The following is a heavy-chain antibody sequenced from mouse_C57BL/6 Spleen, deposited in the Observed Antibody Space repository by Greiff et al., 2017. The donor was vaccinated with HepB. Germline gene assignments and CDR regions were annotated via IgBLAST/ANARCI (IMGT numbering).Heavy chain of an antibody. V-gene: IGHV5-12*01. J-gene: IGHJ3*01. CDR2: ISNGGGST. CDR3: ARPAPAWFAY. Sequence: EVHLVESGGGLVQPGGSLKLSCAASGFTFSDYYMYWVRQTPEKRLEWVAYISNGGGSTYYPDTVKGRFTISRDNAKNTLDLQMSRLKSEDTAMYYCARPAPAWFAYWGQGTLVTVSA. CDR1: GFTFSDYY.